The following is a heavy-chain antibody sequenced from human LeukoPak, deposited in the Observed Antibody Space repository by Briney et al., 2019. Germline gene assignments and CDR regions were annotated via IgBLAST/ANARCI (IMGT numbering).Heavy chain of an antibody. V-gene: IGHV3-48*01. CDR1: GFTFSTYT. CDR2: ISSSSSTI. Sequence: GGSLRLSCAASGFTFSTYTMNWVRQAPGKGLEWVSYISSSSSTIYYADSVKGRFTISRDNAKNSLYLQMNSLRAEDTAVYYCASHSGYDHQKMDVWGKGTTVTVSS. CDR3: ASHSGYDHQKMDV. J-gene: IGHJ6*04. D-gene: IGHD5-12*01.